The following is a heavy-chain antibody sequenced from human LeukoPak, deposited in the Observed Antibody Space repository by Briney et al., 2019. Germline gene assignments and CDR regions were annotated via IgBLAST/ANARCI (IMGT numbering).Heavy chain of an antibody. J-gene: IGHJ5*02. CDR2: ISPSGGTT. V-gene: IGHV3-23*01. CDR3: AKDGYYYDSSGTAADWFDP. D-gene: IGHD3-22*01. CDR1: GFPFSSYA. Sequence: GGSLRLSCAAAGFPFSSYAMSWVRQAPGKGLEWVSAISPSGGTTYYADSVKGRFTISRDNSKNTLYLQMNSLRAEDTAVYYCAKDGYYYDSSGTAADWFDPWGQGTLVTVSS.